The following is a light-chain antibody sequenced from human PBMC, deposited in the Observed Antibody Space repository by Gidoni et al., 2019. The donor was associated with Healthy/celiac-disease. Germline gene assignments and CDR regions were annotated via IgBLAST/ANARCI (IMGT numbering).Light chain of an antibody. J-gene: IGLJ3*02. CDR3: NSRDSSGNLWV. CDR1: RLRSYY. V-gene: IGLV3-19*01. CDR2: DKN. Sequence: SSELTQAPAVSVALGQTVRITCQGDRLRSYYASWYQQKPGQAPVLVIYDKNNRPSGIPDRFSGSSSGNTAALTITGAQAEDEADYYWNSRDSSGNLWVFGGGTKLTVL.